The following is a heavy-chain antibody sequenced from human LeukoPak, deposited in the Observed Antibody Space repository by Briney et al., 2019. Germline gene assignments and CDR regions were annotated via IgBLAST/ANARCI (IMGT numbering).Heavy chain of an antibody. CDR3: ARIMVGYYYGMDV. V-gene: IGHV4-59*01. CDR1: GGSISSYY. CDR2: IYYSGST. Sequence: PSETLSLTCTVSGGSISSYYWSWIRQPPGKGLEWIGYIYYSGSTNYNPSLKSRVTISVDTSKNQFSLKLSSVTAADTAVYYCARIMVGYYYGMDVWGQGTTVTVSS. D-gene: IGHD1-26*01. J-gene: IGHJ6*02.